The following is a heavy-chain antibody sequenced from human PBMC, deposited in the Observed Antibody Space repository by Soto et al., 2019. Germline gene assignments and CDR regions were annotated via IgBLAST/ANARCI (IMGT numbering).Heavy chain of an antibody. V-gene: IGHV3-30*18. CDR1: GFTFSNSG. CDR2: ISYDSSNK. J-gene: IGHJ4*02. D-gene: IGHD4-17*01. Sequence: GGSLRLSCAASGFTFSNSGMHWVRQAPGKGLEWVALISYDSSNKYYADSVKGRFTISRDNSKNTLCLQMNSLRAEDAAVYYCAKLSTVTEGAFDYWGQGTLVTVSS. CDR3: AKLSTVTEGAFDY.